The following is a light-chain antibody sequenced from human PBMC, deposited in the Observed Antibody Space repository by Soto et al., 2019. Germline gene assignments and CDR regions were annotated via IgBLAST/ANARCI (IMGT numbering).Light chain of an antibody. V-gene: IGKV3-11*01. CDR1: QSVSSSY. CDR2: DAS. Sequence: EIVLTQSPGTLSLSPGERATLSCRAIQSVSSSYLAWYQQKPGQAPRLLIYDASNRATGIPTRFSGSGSETDSTLTISSLEPEDFAVYYCQQRSTWPPITFGQGTRLEIK. J-gene: IGKJ5*01. CDR3: QQRSTWPPIT.